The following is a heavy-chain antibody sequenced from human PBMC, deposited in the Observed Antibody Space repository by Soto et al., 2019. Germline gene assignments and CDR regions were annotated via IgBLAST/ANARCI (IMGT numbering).Heavy chain of an antibody. CDR3: ARIRGYKEMAIIHGPFDY. Sequence: GSGATLVNPTQTLTLTCTFSGFSLSTSGMCVSWIRQPPGKALECLARIDWDDDKYYSTSLKTRLTISKDTSKNQVVLTMTNMDPVDTATYYCARIRGYKEMAIIHGPFDYWGQRTLVTVS. D-gene: IGHD2-21*01. V-gene: IGHV2-70*11. CDR1: GFSLSTSGMC. CDR2: IDWDDDK. J-gene: IGHJ4*02.